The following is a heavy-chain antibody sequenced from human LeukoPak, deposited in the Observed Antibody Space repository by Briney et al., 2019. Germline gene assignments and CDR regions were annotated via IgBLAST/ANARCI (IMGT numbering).Heavy chain of an antibody. Sequence: GGSLSLSCEASGFTFSSYWMSWVRQAPGKGPEWVANIKQDGSEKYYVDSVKGRFTISRDNAKNSLYLQMNSLRAEATAVYYCARDKGYYYGSGSFSYGMDVWGQGTTVTVSS. J-gene: IGHJ6*02. CDR3: ARDKGYYYGSGSFSYGMDV. V-gene: IGHV3-7*03. CDR2: IKQDGSEK. CDR1: GFTFSSYW. D-gene: IGHD3-10*01.